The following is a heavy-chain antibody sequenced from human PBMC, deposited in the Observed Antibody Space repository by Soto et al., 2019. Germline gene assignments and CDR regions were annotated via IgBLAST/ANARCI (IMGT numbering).Heavy chain of an antibody. CDR2: IYHSGST. Sequence: QVQLQESGPGLVKPSGTLSLTCAVSGGSISSSNWWSWVRQPPGKGLEWIGEIYHSGSTNYNPSLHIRVTISVDNSQHHFSLELSSVTAADMAVYYCARSGSYGRMAYDYWGQGTLVTVSS. CDR1: GGSISSSNW. J-gene: IGHJ4*02. D-gene: IGHD5-18*01. CDR3: ARSGSYGRMAYDY. V-gene: IGHV4-4*02.